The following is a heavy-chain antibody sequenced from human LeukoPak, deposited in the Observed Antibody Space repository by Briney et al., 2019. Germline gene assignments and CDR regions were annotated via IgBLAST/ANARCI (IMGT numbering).Heavy chain of an antibody. CDR3: ARDRLWAFDY. CDR2: ITSSSGTI. D-gene: IGHD2-21*01. V-gene: IGHV3-48*01. J-gene: IGHJ4*02. CDR1: GFTFSSYS. Sequence: GGSLRLSCAASGFTFSSYSMNWVRQAPGKGLEWVSYITSSSGTIYYADSVKGRFTISRDNAKKSLYLQMNSLRAEDTAVYYCARDRLWAFDYWGQGTLVTVSS.